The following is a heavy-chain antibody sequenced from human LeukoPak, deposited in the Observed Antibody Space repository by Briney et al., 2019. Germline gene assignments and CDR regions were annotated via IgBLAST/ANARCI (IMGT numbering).Heavy chain of an antibody. Sequence: SETLSLTCTVFGDSVSNSFWSWIRQPPGKGLEWIGYIYHIGYISQSGNIYQNPSLKSRVTISLDTSRNQFSLKLSSVTAADTAVYYCARSPLAFYDSSGYPRVWFDPWGQGTLVTVSS. D-gene: IGHD3-22*01. V-gene: IGHV4-59*02. CDR3: ARSPLAFYDSSGYPRVWFDP. CDR2: IYHIGYISQSGNI. CDR1: GDSVSNSF. J-gene: IGHJ5*02.